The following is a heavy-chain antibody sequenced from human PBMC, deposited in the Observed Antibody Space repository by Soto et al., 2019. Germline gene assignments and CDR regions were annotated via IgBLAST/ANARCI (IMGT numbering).Heavy chain of an antibody. V-gene: IGHV4-39*01. Sequence: SETLSLTCTVSGGSISSTFYYWSWIRQPPGKGLEWIGSIYYSGPTYYTPSLRSRVTISVDTSNNHFSLKPTSVTAADTAVYYCARPQGRTSMYHWFDPWGQGTLVTVSS. CDR3: ARPQGRTSMYHWFDP. J-gene: IGHJ5*02. D-gene: IGHD2-2*01. CDR1: GGSISSTFYY. CDR2: IYYSGPT.